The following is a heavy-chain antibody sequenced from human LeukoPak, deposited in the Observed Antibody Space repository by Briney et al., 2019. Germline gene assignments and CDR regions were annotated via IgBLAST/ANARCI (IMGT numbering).Heavy chain of an antibody. CDR2: ISSNSSYR. J-gene: IGHJ4*02. V-gene: IGHV3-21*01. CDR3: ARTLLSKAVAGALDY. D-gene: IGHD6-19*01. CDR1: GFIFTTYS. Sequence: GGSLRLSCAASGFIFTTYSMTWVRQAPGKGLEWVSSISSNSSYRYYADSVMGRFAISRDNAKNSLYLQINRLRAEDTAVYYCARTLLSKAVAGALDYWGQGNLVTASS.